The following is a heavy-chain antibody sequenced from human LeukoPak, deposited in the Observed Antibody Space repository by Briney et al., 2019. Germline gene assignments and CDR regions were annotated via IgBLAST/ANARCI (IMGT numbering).Heavy chain of an antibody. V-gene: IGHV3-74*01. D-gene: IGHD5-12*01. Sequence: GGSLRLSCAASGFTFSSYWMHWVRHAPGKGLVWVSRINSDGSSTSYADSVKGRFTISRDNAKNTLYLQMNSLRAEDTAVYYCARVPTIMYDSHFDYWGQGTLVTVSS. CDR1: GFTFSSYW. J-gene: IGHJ4*02. CDR2: INSDGSST. CDR3: ARVPTIMYDSHFDY.